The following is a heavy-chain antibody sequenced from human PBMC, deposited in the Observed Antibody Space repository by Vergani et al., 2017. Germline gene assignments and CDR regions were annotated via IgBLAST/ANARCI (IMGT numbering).Heavy chain of an antibody. CDR1: GYSISSGYY. Sequence: QVQLQESGPGLVKPSETLSLTCTVPGYSISSGYYWGWIRQPPGKGLEWIGSIYHSGSAYYNPSLRRRVTISVETSKNQFSLRLTTLTAADTAVYYCARQFWVSQGVGAFETWGRGTEVSVSS. V-gene: IGHV4-38-2*02. CDR2: IYHSGSA. J-gene: IGHJ3*02. CDR3: ARQFWVSQGVGAFET. D-gene: IGHD3-16*01.